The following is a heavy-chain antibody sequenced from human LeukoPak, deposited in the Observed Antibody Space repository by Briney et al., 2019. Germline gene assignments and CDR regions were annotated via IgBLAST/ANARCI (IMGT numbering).Heavy chain of an antibody. CDR1: GGTFSSYA. CDR3: ARVHGSGSYRPYYYYYYMDV. CDR2: IIAIFGTA. V-gene: IGHV1-69*05. Sequence: GASVTVSFTASGGTFSSYAISWVRQAPGQGLEWMGGIIAIFGTANYAQKFRGRVTITTDESTSTAYMELSSLRSEDTAVYYCARVHGSGSYRPYYYYYYMDVWGKGTTVTVSS. J-gene: IGHJ6*03. D-gene: IGHD3-10*01.